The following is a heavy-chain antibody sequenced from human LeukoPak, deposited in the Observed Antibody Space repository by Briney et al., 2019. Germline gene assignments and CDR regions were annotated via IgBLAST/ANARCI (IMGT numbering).Heavy chain of an antibody. J-gene: IGHJ1*01. CDR3: AKGYYYDSSGPVAYFQH. CDR1: YA. CDR2: ISWNSGSI. D-gene: IGHD3-22*01. V-gene: IGHV3-9*01. Sequence: YAXXWVRHAXXKGLEWVSGISWNSGSIGYADSVKGRFTISRDNAKNSLYLQMNSLRAEDTALYYCAKGYYYDSSGPVAYFQHWGQGTLVTVSS.